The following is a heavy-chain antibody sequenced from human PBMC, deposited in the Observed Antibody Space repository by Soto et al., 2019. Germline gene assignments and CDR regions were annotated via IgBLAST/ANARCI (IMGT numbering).Heavy chain of an antibody. V-gene: IGHV3-21*01. CDR2: ISSSGSYT. CDR3: ARARDDYHSFDY. Sequence: EVQLVESGGGLVKPGGSLRLSCVASGFSFSSYSMNWVRQAPGRGLEWVSSISSSGSYTYYADSVRGRLTISRDNAKNSLYLQMNSLRAEDTAVYYCARARDDYHSFDYWGQGTLVTVSS. CDR1: GFSFSSYS. D-gene: IGHD4-17*01. J-gene: IGHJ4*02.